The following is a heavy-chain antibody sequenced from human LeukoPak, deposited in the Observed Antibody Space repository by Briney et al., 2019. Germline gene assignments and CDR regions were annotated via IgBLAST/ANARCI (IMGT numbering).Heavy chain of an antibody. CDR3: ARDRDMITFGGPAPY. D-gene: IGHD3-16*01. Sequence: GGSLRLSCAASGFTFSSYAMHWVRQAPGKGLEWVAVIWFDGGNKYYADSVKGRFTISRDNSKNTLYLQMNSLRAEDTAVYYCARDRDMITFGGPAPYWGQGTLVTVSS. J-gene: IGHJ4*02. CDR1: GFTFSSYA. V-gene: IGHV3-33*01. CDR2: IWFDGGNK.